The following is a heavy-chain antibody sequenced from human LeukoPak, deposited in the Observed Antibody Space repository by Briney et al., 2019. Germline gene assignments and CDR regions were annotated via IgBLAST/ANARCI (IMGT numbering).Heavy chain of an antibody. V-gene: IGHV1-18*01. Sequence: ASVQVSCKASGYAFVRNGISWVRQAPGQGLEWMGWISGHSGNTQYAQNLQGRVTLTTDTSTSTAYMELRSLRSDDTAVYYCARGALGGYRIDYWGQGTLVTVSS. J-gene: IGHJ4*02. CDR1: GYAFVRNG. CDR3: ARGALGGYRIDY. D-gene: IGHD5-24*01. CDR2: ISGHSGNT.